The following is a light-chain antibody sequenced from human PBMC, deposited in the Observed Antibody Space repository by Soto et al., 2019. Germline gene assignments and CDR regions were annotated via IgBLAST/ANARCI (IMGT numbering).Light chain of an antibody. CDR3: QQRRTWPLT. CDR2: DAS. CDR1: QSVSSY. Sequence: EIVLTQSPATLSLSPGERATLSCRASQSVSSYLAWYQQKPGQAPRLLIYDASNRATGIPARFSGSGSGTDFTLTISSLEPEDFEVYYCQQRRTWPLTFGGGTKVEIK. V-gene: IGKV3-11*01. J-gene: IGKJ4*01.